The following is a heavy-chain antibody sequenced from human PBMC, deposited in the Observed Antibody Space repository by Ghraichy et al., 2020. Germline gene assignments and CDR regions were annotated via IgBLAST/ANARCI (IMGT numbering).Heavy chain of an antibody. J-gene: IGHJ4*02. CDR2: IYYSGST. Sequence: SETLSLTCTVSGGSISSYYWSWIRQPPGKGLEWIGYIYYSGSTNYNPSLKSRVTISVDTSKNQFSLKLSSVTAADTAVYYCARFKTRGYSSTVDYWGQGTLVTVSS. CDR3: ARFKTRGYSSTVDY. V-gene: IGHV4-59*01. CDR1: GGSISSYY. D-gene: IGHD5-18*01.